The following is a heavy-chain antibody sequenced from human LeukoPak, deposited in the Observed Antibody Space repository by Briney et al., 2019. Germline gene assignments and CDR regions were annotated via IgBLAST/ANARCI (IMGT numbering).Heavy chain of an antibody. J-gene: IGHJ6*02. D-gene: IGHD2-2*01. V-gene: IGHV1-24*01. CDR3: ATGASTAMRGLDV. CDR2: SDLEDGET. Sequence: ASVKVSCKVSGDSLTDLSMHWVRQAPGKGLEWVGGSDLEDGETVYAQKFEDRLVVTEDTSTGTAYMELRSLTSEDTALYYCATGASTAMRGLDVWGQGTTVTVSS. CDR1: GDSLTDLS.